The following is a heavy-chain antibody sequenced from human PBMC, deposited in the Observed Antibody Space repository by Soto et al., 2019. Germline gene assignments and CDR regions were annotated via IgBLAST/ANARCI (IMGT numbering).Heavy chain of an antibody. CDR3: AKYPIKRILEWVHFDY. J-gene: IGHJ4*02. CDR2: ISGSGGST. Sequence: GALRLSCAASGFTFSSYAMSWVRQAPGKGLEWVSAISGSGGSTYYADSVKGRFTISRDNSKNTLYLQMNSLRAEDTAVYYCAKYPIKRILEWVHFDYRGKGTLVTVSS. D-gene: IGHD3-3*01. V-gene: IGHV3-23*01. CDR1: GFTFSSYA.